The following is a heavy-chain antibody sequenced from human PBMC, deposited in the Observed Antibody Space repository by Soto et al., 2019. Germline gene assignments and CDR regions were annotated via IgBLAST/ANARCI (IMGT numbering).Heavy chain of an antibody. J-gene: IGHJ4*02. V-gene: IGHV3-11*06. D-gene: IGHD6-13*01. CDR1: GFTFSYYY. CDR2: ISSSSSYT. Sequence: GGSLRLSCAASGFTFSYYYMSWIRQAPGKGLEWVSYISSSSSYTNYADSVKGRFTISRDNAKNSLYLQMNSLRAEDTAVYYCARVRDGYSSSWYELYFDYWGQGTLVTVSS. CDR3: ARVRDGYSSSWYELYFDY.